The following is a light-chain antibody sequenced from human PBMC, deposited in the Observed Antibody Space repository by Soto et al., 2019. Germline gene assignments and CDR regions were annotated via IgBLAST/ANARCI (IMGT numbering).Light chain of an antibody. CDR2: AAS. Sequence: DIQMTQSPSSLSASVGDRVTITCRASQSISSYLNWYQQKPGKAPKLLIYAASSLQSGVPSRFSGSGPGTDFTLTISSLQPEDFATYYCQQSYSTPPLFGPGTKVDIK. CDR1: QSISSY. V-gene: IGKV1-39*01. CDR3: QQSYSTPPL. J-gene: IGKJ3*01.